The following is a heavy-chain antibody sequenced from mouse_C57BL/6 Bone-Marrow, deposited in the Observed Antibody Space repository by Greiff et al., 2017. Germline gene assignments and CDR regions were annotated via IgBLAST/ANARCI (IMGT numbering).Heavy chain of an antibody. J-gene: IGHJ4*01. Sequence: QVQLQQSGAELASPGASVTLSCKASGYTFTDHIMNWVKKRPGQGLEWIGRIYPVSGETNYNQKFMGKATFSVDRSSSTVYMVLNSLTSEDPAVYYCGRSRDDYDAGPYAMDYWGQGTSVTVSS. D-gene: IGHD2-4*01. CDR1: GYTFTDHI. CDR3: GRSRDDYDAGPYAMDY. V-gene: IGHV1-11*01. CDR2: IYPVSGET.